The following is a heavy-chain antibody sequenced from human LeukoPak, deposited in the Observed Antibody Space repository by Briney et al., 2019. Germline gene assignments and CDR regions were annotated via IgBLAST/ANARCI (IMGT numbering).Heavy chain of an antibody. Sequence: GGSLRLSCAGSGFTFRRSWMTWVRQAPGKGLEWVASIIQDGDVQHYLDSVKGRLTISRGNAENSLYLQMNSLRAEDTAVYYCAKLLGDVTTFDYWGQGTLVTVSS. V-gene: IGHV3-7*01. CDR1: GFTFRRSW. CDR2: IIQDGDVQ. J-gene: IGHJ4*02. D-gene: IGHD1-26*01. CDR3: AKLLGDVTTFDY.